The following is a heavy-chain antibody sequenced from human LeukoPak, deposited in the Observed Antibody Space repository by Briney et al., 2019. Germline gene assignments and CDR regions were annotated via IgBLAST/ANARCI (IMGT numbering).Heavy chain of an antibody. CDR3: ARAVTMVRGVAWFDP. J-gene: IGHJ5*02. CDR2: IYHSGST. Sequence: SETLPLTCAVSGGSISSSNWWSWVRQPPGKGLEWIGEIYHSGSTNYNPSLKSRATISVDKSKNQFSLKLSSVTAADTAVYYCARAVTMVRGVAWFDPWGQGTLVTVSS. V-gene: IGHV4-4*02. CDR1: GGSISSSNW. D-gene: IGHD3-10*01.